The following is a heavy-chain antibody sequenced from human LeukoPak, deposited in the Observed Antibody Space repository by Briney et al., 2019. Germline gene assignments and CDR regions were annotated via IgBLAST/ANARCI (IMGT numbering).Heavy chain of an antibody. CDR1: GFTFSSYG. V-gene: IGHV3-23*01. D-gene: IGHD6-13*01. Sequence: GGSLRLSCAASGFTFSSYGMSWVRQAPGKGLEWVSAISGSGGSTYYADSVKGRFTISRDNSKNTLYLQMNSLRAEDTAVYYCAKSGALYSSSWYCFDYWGQGTLVTVSS. CDR2: ISGSGGST. CDR3: AKSGALYSSSWYCFDY. J-gene: IGHJ4*02.